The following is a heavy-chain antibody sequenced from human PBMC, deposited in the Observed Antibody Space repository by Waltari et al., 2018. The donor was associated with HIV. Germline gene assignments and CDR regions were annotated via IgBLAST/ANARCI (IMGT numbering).Heavy chain of an antibody. CDR3: TRGLRLLRSILPFDY. D-gene: IGHD1-26*01. Sequence: EVQLVQSGGGLVQPGGSLRLSCAASGFSFSSYEMHWVRQAPGKGLDWVSYISTTGSTVYYADSVKGRFTISRDNAKKSLYLQMNSLRAEDTAVYYCTRGLRLLRSILPFDYWGQGTLVPVSS. CDR2: ISTTGSTV. V-gene: IGHV3-48*03. J-gene: IGHJ4*02. CDR1: GFSFSSYE.